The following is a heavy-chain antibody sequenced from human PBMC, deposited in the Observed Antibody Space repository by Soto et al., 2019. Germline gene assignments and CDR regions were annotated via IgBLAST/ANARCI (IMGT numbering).Heavy chain of an antibody. V-gene: IGHV4-59*01. Sequence: PSETLSLTCTVSGGSISGSYWSWIRQTPGKVLEWVGYINYSGSTNYNPSLKSRVTMSVDSAKNQFSLQLSSVTAADTAVYFCTKYRRTEAEGYSFDYWGQGALVTVSS. J-gene: IGHJ4*02. D-gene: IGHD2-15*01. CDR1: GGSISGSY. CDR3: TKYRRTEAEGYSFDY. CDR2: INYSGST.